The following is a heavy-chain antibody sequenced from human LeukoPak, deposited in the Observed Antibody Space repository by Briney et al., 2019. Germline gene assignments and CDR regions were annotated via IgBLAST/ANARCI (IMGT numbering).Heavy chain of an antibody. Sequence: GGALRLSCVGPGFSFRDYYMSWLPQAPGKGPERVSYISNDSVDKYYVDSVRGRFTISRDNAKKSMYLQMSGLRGEYTAVYYCARRDWVSGAVRAFDIWGQGTMVTVSS. CDR3: ARRDWVSGAVRAFDI. J-gene: IGHJ3*02. D-gene: IGHD3-3*01. V-gene: IGHV3-11*04. CDR2: ISNDSVDK. CDR1: GFSFRDYY.